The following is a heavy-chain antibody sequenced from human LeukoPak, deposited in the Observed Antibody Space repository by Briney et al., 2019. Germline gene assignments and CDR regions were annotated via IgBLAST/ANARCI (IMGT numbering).Heavy chain of an antibody. Sequence: GGALRLSFAASGFPFSDYYMSWIRPAPGKGLVWGSYISSSGSTIYYADSVKGRFTISRDNAKNSLYLQMNSLRAEDTAVYYCARESYYDSSGYYGHGDYWGQGTLVTVSS. D-gene: IGHD3-22*01. CDR2: ISSSGSTI. J-gene: IGHJ4*02. V-gene: IGHV3-11*01. CDR1: GFPFSDYY. CDR3: ARESYYDSSGYYGHGDY.